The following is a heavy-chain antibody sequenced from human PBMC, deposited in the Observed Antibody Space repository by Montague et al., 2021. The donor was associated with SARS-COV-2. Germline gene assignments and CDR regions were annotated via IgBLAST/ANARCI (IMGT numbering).Heavy chain of an antibody. Sequence: SETLSLTCAVYGGSFSGYCWSWIRQPPGQGLEWVGIVNLSGSTNYNPYLKIRITISVDTAKNQFSLKLSSVTAADTAVYYCARARQDVVVPTLGIGAYYYYIDVWGKGTTVTVSS. CDR1: GGSFSGYC. V-gene: IGHV4-34*01. CDR3: ARARQDVVVPTLGIGAYYYYIDV. CDR2: VNLSGST. J-gene: IGHJ6*03. D-gene: IGHD2-2*01.